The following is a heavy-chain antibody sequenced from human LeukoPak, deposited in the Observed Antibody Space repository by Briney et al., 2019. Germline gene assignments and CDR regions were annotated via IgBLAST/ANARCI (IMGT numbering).Heavy chain of an antibody. CDR2: INHSGST. J-gene: IGHJ4*02. CDR1: GGSFSGYY. Sequence: SETLSLTCAVYGGSFSGYYWSWIRQPPGKGLEWIGEINHSGSTNYNPSLKSRVAISVDTSKNQFSLKLSSVTAADTAVYYCAREDGYSYYYFDYWGQGTLVTVSS. D-gene: IGHD5-18*01. CDR3: AREDGYSYYYFDY. V-gene: IGHV4-34*01.